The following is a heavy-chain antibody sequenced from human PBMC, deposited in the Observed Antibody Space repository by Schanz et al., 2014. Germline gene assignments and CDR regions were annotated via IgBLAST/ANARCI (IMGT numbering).Heavy chain of an antibody. Sequence: QMQLVESGGGLVKPGGSLRLSCVASGFSFSDSFMSWIRQTPEKGLEWVSSISSGGGSTYYADSVKGRFTISRDNAKNSLFLQMNSLRPEDTAVYYCARGRVLESWGQGTLVTVSS. CDR2: ISSGGGST. CDR3: ARGRVLES. D-gene: IGHD1-1*01. V-gene: IGHV3-11*04. J-gene: IGHJ5*02. CDR1: GFSFSDSF.